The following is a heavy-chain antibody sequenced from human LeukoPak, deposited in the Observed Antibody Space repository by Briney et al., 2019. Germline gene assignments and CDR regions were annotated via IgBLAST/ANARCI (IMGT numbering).Heavy chain of an antibody. CDR1: GGSISSYS. D-gene: IGHD5-24*01. Sequence: TPSETLSLTCTVSGGSISSYSWSWIRQPPGKGLEWIGYIYHSGSTYYNPSLKSRVTISVDRSKNQFSLKLSSVTAADTAVYYCARGYDGYNYDYWGQGTLVTVSS. J-gene: IGHJ4*02. CDR2: IYHSGST. V-gene: IGHV4-30-2*01. CDR3: ARGYDGYNYDY.